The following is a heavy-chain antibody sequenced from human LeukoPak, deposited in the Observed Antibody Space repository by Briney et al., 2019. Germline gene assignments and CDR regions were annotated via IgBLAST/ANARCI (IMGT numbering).Heavy chain of an antibody. CDR2: INPGGYPT. V-gene: IGHV1-46*01. D-gene: IGHD3-22*01. CDR3: ARSSGYYSSLFYMHV. CDR1: GYTFTSYY. J-gene: IGHJ6*03. Sequence: GASVKLSCKSSGYTFTSYYMHWVRQAPGQGLEWVGVINPGGYPTTYAQKFQGRVPMTSDMSTSTVYMELSSLRSEDTAVYYCARSSGYYSSLFYMHVWGKGTTVTVSS.